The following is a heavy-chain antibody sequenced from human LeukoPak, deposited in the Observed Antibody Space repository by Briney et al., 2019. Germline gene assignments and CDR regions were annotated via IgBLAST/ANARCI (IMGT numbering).Heavy chain of an antibody. V-gene: IGHV4-39*01. D-gene: IGHD3-9*01. CDR3: ARHLYDIRRLVRWFDP. CDR1: GGSISSSSYY. Sequence: SETLSLTCTVSGGSISSSSYYWGWIRQPPGKGLEWIVSIYYSGSTYYNPSLKSRVTISVDTSKNQFSLKLSSVTAADTAVYYCARHLYDIRRLVRWFDPWGQGTLVTVSS. J-gene: IGHJ5*02. CDR2: IYYSGST.